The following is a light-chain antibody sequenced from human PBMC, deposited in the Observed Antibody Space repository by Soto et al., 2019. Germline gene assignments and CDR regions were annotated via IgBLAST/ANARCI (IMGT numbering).Light chain of an antibody. CDR1: QSISSW. V-gene: IGKV1-5*01. CDR2: DAS. CDR3: QQYNSYSRT. Sequence: DLPMTQSPSTLSASVGDRVTITCRASQSISSWLAWYQKKPGKAPKLLLYDASSLESGVPSRFSDSVSGTEFTLSICSLQPDDFATYYGQQYNSYSRTFVQGTKVEIK. J-gene: IGKJ1*01.